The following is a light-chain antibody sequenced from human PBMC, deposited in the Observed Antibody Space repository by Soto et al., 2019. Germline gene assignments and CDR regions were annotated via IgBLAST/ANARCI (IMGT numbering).Light chain of an antibody. CDR1: SGHSNYV. J-gene: IGLJ2*01. Sequence: QLVLTQSPSASASLGTSVSLTCTLSSGHSNYVIAWHQQQTEKGPRFLMKVNSDGSHIKGDAIPDRFSGSSSGAERYLTISSLQSEDEADYYCQTWGSDVHVVFGGGTKLTVL. V-gene: IGLV4-69*02. CDR3: QTWGSDVHVV. CDR2: VNSDGSH.